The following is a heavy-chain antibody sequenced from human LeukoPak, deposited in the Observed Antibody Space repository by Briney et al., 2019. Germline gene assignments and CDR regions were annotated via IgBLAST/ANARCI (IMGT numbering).Heavy chain of an antibody. Sequence: SVTVSCMASGGSFSTYAIAWVRQAPGQGLEWMGGGIPFFGTTNYTQKFQARLTITADKYTSTAYMDLIDLRSDDTALYFCASQGDGYNWVDFWGQGTLVTVSS. CDR1: GGSFSTYA. D-gene: IGHD5-24*01. J-gene: IGHJ5*01. CDR3: ASQGDGYNWVDF. CDR2: GIPFFGTT. V-gene: IGHV1-69*06.